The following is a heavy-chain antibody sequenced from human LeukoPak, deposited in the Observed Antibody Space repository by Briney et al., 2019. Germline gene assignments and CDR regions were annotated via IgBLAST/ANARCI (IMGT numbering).Heavy chain of an antibody. D-gene: IGHD6-13*01. CDR3: ARYGSIVAAGTFDY. J-gene: IGHJ4*02. Sequence: GGSLRLSCAASGFTFSNYWMSWVRQAPGKGLEWVGNIKQDGSEKYYVDSVKGRFTISRDNAKNSLYLQMNSLRAEDTAVYYCARYGSIVAAGTFDYWGQGTLVTVSS. CDR1: GFTFSNYW. V-gene: IGHV3-7*04. CDR2: IKQDGSEK.